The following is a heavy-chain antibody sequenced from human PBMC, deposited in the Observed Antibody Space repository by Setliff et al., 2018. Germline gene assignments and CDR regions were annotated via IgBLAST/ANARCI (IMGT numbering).Heavy chain of an antibody. CDR3: ASSSYCGGDCYPNSPFDY. V-gene: IGHV1-46*01. J-gene: IGHJ4*02. CDR2: INPSGGST. CDR1: GYTFTSYY. Sequence: EASVKVSCKASGYTFTSYYMHWVRQAPGQGLEWMGIINPSGGSTSYAQKFQGRVTMTRDTSTSTVYMELSSLRSEDTAVYYCASSSYCGGDCYPNSPFDYWGQGTLVTVSS. D-gene: IGHD2-21*02.